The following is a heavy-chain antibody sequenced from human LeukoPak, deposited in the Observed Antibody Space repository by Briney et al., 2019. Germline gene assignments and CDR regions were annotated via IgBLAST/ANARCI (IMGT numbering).Heavy chain of an antibody. D-gene: IGHD4-17*01. V-gene: IGHV1-18*01. CDR1: GYTFTSYG. Sequence: GASVKVSCKASGYTFTSYGINWVRQAPGQGLEWMGWISAYNGKTNYAQKFQDRVIMTTDTSTSTAYMELRSLRSDDTAVYYCARRGGKDYGGYVLYHYYMDVWGKGSTVTVSS. CDR3: ARRGGKDYGGYVLYHYYMDV. J-gene: IGHJ6*03. CDR2: ISAYNGKT.